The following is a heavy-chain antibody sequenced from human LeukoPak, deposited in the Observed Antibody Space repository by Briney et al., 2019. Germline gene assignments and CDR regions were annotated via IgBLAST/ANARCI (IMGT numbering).Heavy chain of an antibody. CDR1: GYTFTDYF. CDR2: IIPRFTP. D-gene: IGHD5-12*01. V-gene: IGHV1-69*05. J-gene: IGHJ4*02. Sequence: SVKVSCKTSGYTFTDYFMHWVRQAPGPGLEWMGGIIPRFTPNYAQHFQGRVTITTDEATTTAYLELSNLRSDDTAVYYCAGLGYSGYGPRSRFDNWGQGTLITVST. CDR3: AGLGYSGYGPRSRFDN.